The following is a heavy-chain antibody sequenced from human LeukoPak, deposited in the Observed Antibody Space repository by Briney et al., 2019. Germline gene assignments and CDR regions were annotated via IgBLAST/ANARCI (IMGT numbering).Heavy chain of an antibody. CDR1: GFSFEDYG. CDR2: INWSGAST. V-gene: IGHV3-20*04. D-gene: IGHD3-22*01. CDR3: ARKRKWDYSDSSGSVPFDH. Sequence: PGGSLRLSCVASGFSFEDYGMSWVRQIPGKGLEWLSSINWSGASTGYAEFVKGRFTISRDNAKNSLSLQMDSLRPEDTGLYYCARKRKWDYSDSSGSVPFDHWGQGTLVTVSS. J-gene: IGHJ4*02.